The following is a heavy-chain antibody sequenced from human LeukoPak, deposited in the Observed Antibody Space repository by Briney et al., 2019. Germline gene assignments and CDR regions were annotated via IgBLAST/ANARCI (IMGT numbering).Heavy chain of an antibody. CDR2: MNPNSGNT. CDR3: ARGVKFDYYYYMDV. J-gene: IGHJ6*03. CDR1: GYTFTSYD. D-gene: IGHD3-22*01. V-gene: IGHV1-8*01. Sequence: ASVKVSCKASGYTFTSYDINWVRQATGQGLEWMGWMNPNSGNTGYAQRFQGRVTMTRNTSISTAYMELSSLRSEDTAVYYCARGVKFDYYYYMDVWGKGTTVTVSS.